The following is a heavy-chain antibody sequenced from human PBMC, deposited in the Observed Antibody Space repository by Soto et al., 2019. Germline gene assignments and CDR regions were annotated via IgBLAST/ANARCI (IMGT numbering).Heavy chain of an antibody. CDR3: ARSPKSMARGVIDAFDI. D-gene: IGHD3-10*01. V-gene: IGHV4-4*02. Sequence: SETLSLTCAVSSGSISSSNWWSWVRQPPGKGLEWIGEIYHSGSTNYNPSLKSRVTISVDKSKNQFSLKLSSVTAADTAVYYWARSPKSMARGVIDAFDIWGQGTMVTVSS. CDR2: IYHSGST. J-gene: IGHJ3*02. CDR1: SGSISSSNW.